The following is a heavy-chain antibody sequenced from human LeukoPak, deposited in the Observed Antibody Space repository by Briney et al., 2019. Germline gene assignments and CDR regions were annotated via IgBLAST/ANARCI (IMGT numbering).Heavy chain of an antibody. CDR3: ARDLGSSSWTHYYGMDV. CDR1: EYIITSYH. J-gene: IGHJ6*02. V-gene: IGHV1-46*01. CDR2: INPSGGST. Sequence: ASVKVSCKASEYIITSYHMHWVRQAPGQGLEWIGIINPSGGSTSYAQKFQGRVTWTRDTSTNTVYMELRSLRSEDTAVYYCARDLGSSSWTHYYGMDVWGQGTTVTVSS. D-gene: IGHD6-13*01.